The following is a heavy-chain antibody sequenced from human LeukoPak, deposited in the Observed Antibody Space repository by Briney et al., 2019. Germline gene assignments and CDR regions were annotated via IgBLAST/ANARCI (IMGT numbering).Heavy chain of an antibody. CDR1: GFTFSSYA. J-gene: IGHJ4*02. CDR2: ISGSGGST. CDR3: AKPRGSSSGYYYYFDY. D-gene: IGHD3-22*01. Sequence: GGSLRLSCAASGFTFSSYAMSWVRQAPGKGLEWVSGISGSGGSTYYADSVKGRFTISRDNSKNTLYLQMNSLRAEDTAVYYCAKPRGSSSGYYYYFDYWGQGTLVTVSS. V-gene: IGHV3-23*01.